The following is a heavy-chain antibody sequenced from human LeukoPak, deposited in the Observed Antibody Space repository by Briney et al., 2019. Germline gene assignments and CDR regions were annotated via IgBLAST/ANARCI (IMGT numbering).Heavy chain of an antibody. CDR2: ISAYNGNT. CDR1: GYTFTGYG. V-gene: IGHV1-18*01. J-gene: IGHJ4*02. D-gene: IGHD3-10*01. Sequence: ASVKVSCKASGYTFTGYGITWVRQAPGQGLEWMGWISAYNGNTNYAQKFQGRVTMTTETSTRTAYMELRSLRSDDAAVYYCARIDLAYCSGTYYSSYFEYWGQGTLVTVSS. CDR3: ARIDLAYCSGTYYSSYFEY.